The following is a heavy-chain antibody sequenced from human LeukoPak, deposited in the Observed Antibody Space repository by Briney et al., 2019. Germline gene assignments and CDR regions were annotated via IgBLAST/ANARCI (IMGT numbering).Heavy chain of an antibody. CDR3: ARVSRGAFGY. V-gene: IGHV4-34*01. CDR2: INHSGST. J-gene: IGHJ4*02. Sequence: SETLSLTCAVYGGSFSGYYWSWIRQPPGKGLEWIGEINHSGSTNYNPSLKSRVTISVDTSKNQFSLKLSPVTAADTAVYYCARVSRGAFGYWGQGTLVTVSS. D-gene: IGHD1-26*01. CDR1: GGSFSGYY.